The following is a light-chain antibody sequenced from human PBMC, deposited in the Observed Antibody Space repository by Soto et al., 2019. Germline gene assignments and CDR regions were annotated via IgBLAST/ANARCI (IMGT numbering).Light chain of an antibody. V-gene: IGLV2-11*01. J-gene: IGLJ1*01. CDR2: DVT. CDR1: SSDIGRYDY. CDR3: CSFAGSYSYV. Sequence: QSALAQPRSVSASPGQSVTISCTGTSSDIGRYDYVSWYQQHPGKAPKLIVYDVTERPSGVPDRFSGSKSGNTASLTISGHQAEDETDYSCCSFAGSYSYVFGTGTKVTVL.